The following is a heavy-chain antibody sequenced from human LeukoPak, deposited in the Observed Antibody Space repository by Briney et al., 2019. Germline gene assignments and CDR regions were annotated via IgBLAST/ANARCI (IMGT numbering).Heavy chain of an antibody. CDR1: GGSISSSSYY. D-gene: IGHD2-2*02. CDR2: IYYSGGT. V-gene: IGHV4-39*07. Sequence: PSETLSLTCTVSGGSISSSSYYWGWIRQPPGKGLEWIGSIYYSGGTYYNPSLKSRVTISVDTSKNQFSLKLSSVTAADTAVYYCARYCSSTSCYKGAFDYWGQGTLVTVSS. CDR3: ARYCSSTSCYKGAFDY. J-gene: IGHJ4*02.